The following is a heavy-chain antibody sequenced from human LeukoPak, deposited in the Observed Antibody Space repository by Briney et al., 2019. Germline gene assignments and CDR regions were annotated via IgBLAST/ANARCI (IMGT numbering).Heavy chain of an antibody. J-gene: IGHJ6*02. CDR3: ARGEVATTTVEWFYYGMDV. D-gene: IGHD5-12*01. CDR1: GGSISSGGYY. V-gene: IGHV4-31*03. CDR2: IYYSGST. Sequence: SETLSLTCTVSGGSISSGGYYWRWIRQHPGKGLEWIGYIYYSGSTYYNPSLKSRVTISVDTSKNQFSLKLSSVTAADTAVYYCARGEVATTTVEWFYYGMDVWGQGTTVTVSS.